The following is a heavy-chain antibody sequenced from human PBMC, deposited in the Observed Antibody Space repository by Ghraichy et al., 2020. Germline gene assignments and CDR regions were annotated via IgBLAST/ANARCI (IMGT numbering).Heavy chain of an antibody. CDR2: IYYSGST. J-gene: IGHJ4*02. CDR1: GGSISSGGYY. CDR3: ARTYYYDSSALRY. V-gene: IGHV4-31*03. D-gene: IGHD3-22*01. Sequence: SETLSLTCTVSGGSISSGGYYWSWIRQHPGKGLEWIGYIYYSGSTYYNPSLKSRVTISVDTSKNQFSLKLSSVTAADTAVYYCARTYYYDSSALRYWGQGTLVTVSS.